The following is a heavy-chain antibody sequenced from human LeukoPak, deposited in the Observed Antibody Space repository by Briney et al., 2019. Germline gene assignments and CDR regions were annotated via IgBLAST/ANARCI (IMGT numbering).Heavy chain of an antibody. CDR3: ARSPPYYYDREYYFDY. Sequence: GTSVKVSCKASGGTFSSYAISWVRQAPGQGLEWMGGIIPIFGTANYAQKFQGRVTITAGESTSTAYMELSSLRSEDTAVYYCARSPPYYYDREYYFDYWGQGTLVTVSS. J-gene: IGHJ4*02. D-gene: IGHD3-22*01. CDR2: IIPIFGTA. V-gene: IGHV1-69*13. CDR1: GGTFSSYA.